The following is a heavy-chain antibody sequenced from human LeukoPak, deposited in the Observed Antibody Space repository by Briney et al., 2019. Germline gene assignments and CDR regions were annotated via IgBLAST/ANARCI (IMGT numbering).Heavy chain of an antibody. V-gene: IGHV4-59*08. CDR3: VSRVRYLGQNDY. CDR1: GASMIEYY. J-gene: IGHJ4*02. D-gene: IGHD3-9*01. Sequence: SENLSLTCTVSGASMIEYYWSWIGQPPGKGLEWIWYLYYTGSTNYNPSLKSPVTMSVYTSKNQISLKLSSVTAADSAVYYCVSRVRYLGQNDYWGQGTLVTVSS. CDR2: LYYTGST.